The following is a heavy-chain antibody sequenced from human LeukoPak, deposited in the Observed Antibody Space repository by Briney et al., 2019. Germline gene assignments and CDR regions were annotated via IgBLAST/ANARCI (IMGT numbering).Heavy chain of an antibody. V-gene: IGHV1-69*05. Sequence: SVTVSCKASGGTFSSYAISWVRQAPGQGLEWMGRIIPIYGTANYAHTSQGRGTITTDESTNTAYMELRSPRSDATAAVYYSGGREWEQDDWGQGTLVTVSS. J-gene: IGHJ4*02. CDR1: GGTFSSYA. CDR3: SGGREWEQDD. D-gene: IGHD1-26*01. CDR2: IIPIYGTA.